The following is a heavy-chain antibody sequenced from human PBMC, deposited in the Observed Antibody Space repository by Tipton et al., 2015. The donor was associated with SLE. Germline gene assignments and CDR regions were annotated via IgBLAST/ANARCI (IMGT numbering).Heavy chain of an antibody. Sequence: TLSLTCTVSGGSVSSHYWSWIRQPPGKGLEWIGYISDSGSPDYNPSLKSRVTMSVDTSKNQLSLKVRSVTAADTALYYCARDRCSGGGCYFDFWGLGALVTVSS. V-gene: IGHV4-59*02. CDR1: GGSVSSHY. J-gene: IGHJ4*02. D-gene: IGHD2-15*01. CDR2: ISDSGSP. CDR3: ARDRCSGGGCYFDF.